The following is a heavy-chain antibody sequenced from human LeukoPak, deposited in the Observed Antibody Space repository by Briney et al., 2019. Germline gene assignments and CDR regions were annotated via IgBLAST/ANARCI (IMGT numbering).Heavy chain of an antibody. J-gene: IGHJ6*03. CDR1: GYSISSGYY. CDR2: IYHSGST. Sequence: SEALSLTCAVSGYSISSGYYWGWIRQPPGKGLEWIGSIYHSGSTYYNPSLKSRVTISVDTSKNQFSLKLSSVTAADTAVYYCARGGYYMDVWGKGTTVTVSS. CDR3: ARGGYYMDV. V-gene: IGHV4-38-2*01.